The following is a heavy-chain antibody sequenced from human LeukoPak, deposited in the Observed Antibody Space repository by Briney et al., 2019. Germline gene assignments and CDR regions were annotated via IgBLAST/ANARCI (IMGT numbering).Heavy chain of an antibody. CDR1: GFTVSTNY. Sequence: GGSLRLSCAASGFTVSTNYMSWVRQAPGKGLEWVSDIYSGGSTHYAESVKGRFTTSRDNSKNTVYLQMNSVRAEDTAVYYCARDYESSGSNGAFDIWGQGTMVTVSS. CDR2: IYSGGST. V-gene: IGHV3-53*01. D-gene: IGHD6-19*01. J-gene: IGHJ3*02. CDR3: ARDYESSGSNGAFDI.